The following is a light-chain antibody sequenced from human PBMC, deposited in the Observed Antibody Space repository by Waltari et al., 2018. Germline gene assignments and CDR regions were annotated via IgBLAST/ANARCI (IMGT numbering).Light chain of an antibody. Sequence: EIVLTQSPGTLSLSPGERATLSCRASQSISRYLVWYQQKPGQAPRLLIYEASRRATGIPDRFIGSSSGTDFSLTISRLVPEDFAVYYCQNYEGLPATFGQGTKVEIK. V-gene: IGKV3-20*01. CDR2: EAS. CDR3: QNYEGLPAT. J-gene: IGKJ1*01. CDR1: QSISRY.